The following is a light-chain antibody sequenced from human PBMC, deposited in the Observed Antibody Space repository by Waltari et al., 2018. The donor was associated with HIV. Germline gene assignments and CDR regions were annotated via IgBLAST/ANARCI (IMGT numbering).Light chain of an antibody. V-gene: IGLV1-51*01. CDR3: GTWDNSLSAWV. J-gene: IGLJ3*02. Sequence: QSVLTQPPSVSAAPGQTVTISCSGSTSIIGNNFVSWYQQFPGTAPKLRIYDNNKRPAGIPDRFSGSRSGTSATLGITGLQTGDEAEYYCGTWDNSLSAWVFGGGTKVTVL. CDR2: DNN. CDR1: TSIIGNNF.